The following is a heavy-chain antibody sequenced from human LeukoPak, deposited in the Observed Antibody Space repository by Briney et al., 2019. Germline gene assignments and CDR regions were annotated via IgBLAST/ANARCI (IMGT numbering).Heavy chain of an antibody. J-gene: IGHJ5*02. CDR3: ARSGPRGGSYYGGFDP. Sequence: GGSLRLSCAASGFTFDDYGMSWVRQAPGKGLEWVSGINWNGGSTGYADSVKGRFTISRDNAKNSLYLQMNSLRAEDTALYYCARSGPRGGSYYGGFDPWGQGTLVTVSS. CDR2: INWNGGST. V-gene: IGHV3-20*04. CDR1: GFTFDDYG. D-gene: IGHD1-26*01.